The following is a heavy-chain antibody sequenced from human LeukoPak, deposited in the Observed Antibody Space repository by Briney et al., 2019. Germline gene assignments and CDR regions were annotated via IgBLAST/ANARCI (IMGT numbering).Heavy chain of an antibody. Sequence: ASVKVSCKASGYTFTSYYMHWVRQAPGQGLEWMGIINPSGGSTSYAQKFQGRVTMTRDTSTSTVYMELSSLRSEDTAVYYCARVGHDSSGYYQPFFDYWGQGTLVTVSS. CDR1: GYTFTSYY. CDR2: INPSGGST. CDR3: ARVGHDSSGYYQPFFDY. J-gene: IGHJ4*02. V-gene: IGHV1-46*01. D-gene: IGHD3-22*01.